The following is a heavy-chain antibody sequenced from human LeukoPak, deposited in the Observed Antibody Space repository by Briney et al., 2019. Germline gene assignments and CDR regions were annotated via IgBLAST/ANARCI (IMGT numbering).Heavy chain of an antibody. CDR3: ARDHIAAAGIDY. CDR2: IIPIFGTA. CDR1: GYILSKLS. D-gene: IGHD6-13*01. V-gene: IGHV1-69*13. J-gene: IGHJ4*02. Sequence: ASVKVSCKVSGYILSKLSMHWVRQAPGQGLEWMGGIIPIFGTANYAQKFQGRVTITADESTSTAYMELSSLRSEDTAVYYCARDHIAAAGIDYWGQGTLVTVSS.